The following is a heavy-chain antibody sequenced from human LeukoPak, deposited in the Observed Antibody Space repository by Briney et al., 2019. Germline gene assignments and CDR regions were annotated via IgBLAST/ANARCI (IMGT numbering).Heavy chain of an antibody. D-gene: IGHD3-10*01. V-gene: IGHV3-9*02. J-gene: IGHJ4*02. CDR2: ISWNSGSI. CDR1: GFTSDDYA. Sequence: VRSLRLSCAASGFTSDDYAMHWVRQAPGKGLEWVSGISWNSGSIGYADSVKGRFTISRDNAKNSLYLQMNSLRAEDTALYYCAKARVWFGGLWDRTAEFDYWGQGTLVTVSS. CDR3: AKARVWFGGLWDRTAEFDY.